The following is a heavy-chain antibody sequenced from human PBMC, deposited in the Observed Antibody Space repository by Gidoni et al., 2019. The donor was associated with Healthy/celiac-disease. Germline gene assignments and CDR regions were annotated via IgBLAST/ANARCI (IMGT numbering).Heavy chain of an antibody. CDR1: GGSFSGYY. V-gene: IGHV4-34*01. Sequence: QVQLQQWRAGLVKPAETLALTYAVDGGSFSGYYWRWLRQPPGKGLEWIGEINHSGSTNYNPSLKSRVTISVDTSKNQFSLKLSSVTAADTAVYYCARVRIRTPSTVTTPHPDWYFDLWGRGTLVTVSS. J-gene: IGHJ2*01. D-gene: IGHD4-17*01. CDR2: INHSGST. CDR3: ARVRIRTPSTVTTPHPDWYFDL.